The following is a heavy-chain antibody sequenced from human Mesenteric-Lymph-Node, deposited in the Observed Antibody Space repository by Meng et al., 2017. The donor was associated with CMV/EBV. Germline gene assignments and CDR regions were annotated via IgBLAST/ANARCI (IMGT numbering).Heavy chain of an antibody. D-gene: IGHD4-11*01. CDR1: GYVSGYN. V-gene: IGHV4-34*04. CDR3: ARGGSSMTTGKVVYWFDP. J-gene: IGHJ5*02. CDR2: NNNRGRK. Sequence: GYVSGYNRSRKRKTKGKGLEWNGENNNRGRKKKKQKEKSREKITVDTSKKQFYLKLSSVTAADTAVYYCARGGSSMTTGKVVYWFDPWGQGTLVTVSS.